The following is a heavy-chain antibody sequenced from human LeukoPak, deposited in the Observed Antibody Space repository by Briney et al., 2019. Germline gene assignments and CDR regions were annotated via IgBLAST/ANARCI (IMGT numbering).Heavy chain of an antibody. CDR2: IYPGDSDS. D-gene: IGHD3-9*01. J-gene: IGHJ4*02. CDR3: ARHPPDILTGYYLYFDY. Sequence: GESLKISCKGSGYSFTSYWIGWVRQMPGKGLEWMGIIYPGDSDSRYSPSFQGQVTISADKSNSTAYLQWSSLKASDTAMYYCARHPPDILTGYYLYFDYWGQGTLVTVSS. CDR1: GYSFTSYW. V-gene: IGHV5-51*01.